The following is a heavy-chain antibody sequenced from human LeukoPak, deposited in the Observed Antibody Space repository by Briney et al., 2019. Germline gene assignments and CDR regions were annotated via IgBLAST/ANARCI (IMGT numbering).Heavy chain of an antibody. Sequence: PGGSLRLSCAASGFTFSSYAMSWVRQAPGKGLEWVSAISGSGGSTYYADSVKGRFTISRDNTKNTLYLQMNSLRAEDTAVYYCAKDRHSSGWPFDYWGQGTLVTVSS. CDR1: GFTFSSYA. CDR2: ISGSGGST. J-gene: IGHJ4*02. V-gene: IGHV3-23*01. CDR3: AKDRHSSGWPFDY. D-gene: IGHD6-19*01.